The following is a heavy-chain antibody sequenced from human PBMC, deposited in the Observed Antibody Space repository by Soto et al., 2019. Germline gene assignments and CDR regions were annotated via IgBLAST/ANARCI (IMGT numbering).Heavy chain of an antibody. J-gene: IGHJ4*02. CDR1: GGTFSSFA. Sequence: QVQLVQSGAEVKKPGSSAKVSCKASGGTFSSFAISWVRQAPGQGLEWMGGLVPIFATPTYAKKFQGRVTITEDESRSADYMVMGSLRSEDTADYYAARDAGRHCYDSRGYYFAQWGQGSLVTVSS. D-gene: IGHD3-22*01. CDR3: ARDAGRHCYDSRGYYFAQ. CDR2: LVPIFATP. V-gene: IGHV1-69*12.